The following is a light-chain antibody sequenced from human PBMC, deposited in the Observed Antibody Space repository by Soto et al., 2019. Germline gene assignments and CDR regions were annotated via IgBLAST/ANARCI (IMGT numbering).Light chain of an antibody. J-gene: IGKJ1*01. CDR1: QSVSSNF. Sequence: EIVLTQSPGTLSLSPGERVTLSCRASQSVSSNFLAWYQQKPGQAPRLLIYGASNRAAGIPDRFSGSGSGTEFTLSISRLDPADFAVYYCQHYAASPWAFGPGTKVDIK. CDR2: GAS. V-gene: IGKV3-20*01. CDR3: QHYAASPWA.